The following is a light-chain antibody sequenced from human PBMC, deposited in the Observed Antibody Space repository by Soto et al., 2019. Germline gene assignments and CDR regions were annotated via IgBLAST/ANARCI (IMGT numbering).Light chain of an antibody. Sequence: ENVLTQSPGTLSLSPGERATLSCRASQSVSSSFLAWYQQKVGQAPRLLIYDASSRATGIPDRFSGSGSGTDFTLTISRLEPEDFAVYYCQQYDSSPRTFGQGTRLEIK. V-gene: IGKV3-20*01. CDR1: QSVSSSF. CDR2: DAS. CDR3: QQYDSSPRT. J-gene: IGKJ5*01.